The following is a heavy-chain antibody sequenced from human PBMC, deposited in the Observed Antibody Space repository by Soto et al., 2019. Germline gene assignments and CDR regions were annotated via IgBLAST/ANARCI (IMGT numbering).Heavy chain of an antibody. V-gene: IGHV2-5*02. J-gene: IGHJ4*02. Sequence: QITLKESGPTLVKPTQTLTLTCTFSGFSLSSNGVGVGWIRQPPGKALEWLALIYWDDDKRYSPSLKSRLTITKDTSKNHVVLTLTKLDTVDTATYYCARGGWTTYYSPFFDYWGQGTLVTVSS. CDR3: ARGGWTTYYSPFFDY. CDR2: IYWDDDK. CDR1: GFSLSSNGVG. D-gene: IGHD3-10*01.